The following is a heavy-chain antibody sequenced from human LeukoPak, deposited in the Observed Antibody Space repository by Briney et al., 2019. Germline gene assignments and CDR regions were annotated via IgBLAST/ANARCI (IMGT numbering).Heavy chain of an antibody. Sequence: GGSLRLSCAASAFTFNNYWMSWVRQAPGKGLEWVANIKQDGSEKYYVDSVKGRFTIPRDNAKNSLYLQMNSLRAEDTALYYCARDDGGSFSTTFDIWGQGTMVTVSS. D-gene: IGHD1-26*01. CDR2: IKQDGSEK. CDR1: AFTFNNYW. J-gene: IGHJ3*02. CDR3: ARDDGGSFSTTFDI. V-gene: IGHV3-7*01.